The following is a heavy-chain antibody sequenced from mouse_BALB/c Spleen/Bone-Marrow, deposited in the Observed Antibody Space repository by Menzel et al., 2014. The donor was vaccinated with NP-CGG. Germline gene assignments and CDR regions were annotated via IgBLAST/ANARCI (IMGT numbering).Heavy chain of an antibody. J-gene: IGHJ2*01. CDR2: ILPESGRA. Sequence: VQLQQSGAELMKPGVSVKISCKATGYTFSSYWIEWLNQRPGHGLEWIGEILPESGRANYNEKFKGKATFTADTSSNTPYMQLSSLSSQKSALYYCANVYRGNSVYRGDGTALT. V-gene: IGHV1-9*01. D-gene: IGHD2-1*01. CDR3: ANVYRGNSVY. CDR1: GYTFSSYW.